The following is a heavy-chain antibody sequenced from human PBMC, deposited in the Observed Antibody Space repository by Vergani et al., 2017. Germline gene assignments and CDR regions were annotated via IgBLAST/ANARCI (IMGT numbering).Heavy chain of an antibody. V-gene: IGHV3-30*04. Sequence: QVQLVESGGGVVQPGRSLRLSCAASGFTFSSYAMHWVRQAPGKGLEWVAVISYDGSNKYYADSVKGRFTISRDNSKNTLYLQMNSLRAEDTAVYYCARDYYDSSGYSPYYFDYWGQGTLVTVSS. CDR2: ISYDGSNK. J-gene: IGHJ4*02. CDR3: ARDYYDSSGYSPYYFDY. D-gene: IGHD3-22*01. CDR1: GFTFSSYA.